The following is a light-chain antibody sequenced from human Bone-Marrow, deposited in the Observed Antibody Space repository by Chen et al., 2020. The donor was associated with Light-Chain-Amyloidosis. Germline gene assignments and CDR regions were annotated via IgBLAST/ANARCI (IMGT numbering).Light chain of an antibody. CDR2: QAS. CDR1: HTISAW. Sequence: DIQMTQSPSTLSASVGDRVTITCRASHTISAWLAWYQPKPGKAPKVLIYQASSLESGVPSRFSGSGSGTEFTLTISSLQPDDFATYYCHQYKSFPWTFGQGTKVEMK. J-gene: IGKJ1*01. V-gene: IGKV1-5*03. CDR3: HQYKSFPWT.